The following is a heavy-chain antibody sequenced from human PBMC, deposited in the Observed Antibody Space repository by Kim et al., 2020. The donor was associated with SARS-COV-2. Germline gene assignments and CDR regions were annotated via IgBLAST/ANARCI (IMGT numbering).Heavy chain of an antibody. CDR1: GFTFSNAC. J-gene: IGHJ4*02. CDR2: IKSKTDGGST. V-gene: IGHV3-15*01. D-gene: IGHD2-15*01. CDR3: NTDSYCSGGSCYADPFIY. Sequence: GGSLRLSCAASGFTFSNACMNWVRQAPGKGLEWVARIKSKTDGGSTDYAATVEGTFTISRDKSKNTLYLQMNSLKTEATDVYSCNTDSYCSGGSCYADPFIYWGQRDLLTASS.